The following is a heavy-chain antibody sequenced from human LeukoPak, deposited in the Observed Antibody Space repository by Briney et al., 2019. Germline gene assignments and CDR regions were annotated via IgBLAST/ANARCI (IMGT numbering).Heavy chain of an antibody. V-gene: IGHV3-7*03. CDR2: IKQDESEK. D-gene: IGHD3-9*01. J-gene: IGHJ4*02. CDR1: GFTFSSYW. Sequence: GGSLRLSCAASGFTFSSYWMNWARQAPGKGLEWVANIKQDESEKYYVESVKGRFTISRDTAKNSLYLQMNSLRAEDTAVYYCARDGDILTGHFNYWGQGTLVTVSS. CDR3: ARDGDILTGHFNY.